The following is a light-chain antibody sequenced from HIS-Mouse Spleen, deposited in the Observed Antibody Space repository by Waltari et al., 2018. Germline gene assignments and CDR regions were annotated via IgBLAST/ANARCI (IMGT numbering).Light chain of an antibody. J-gene: IGKJ5*01. CDR1: QSVSSY. V-gene: IGKV3-11*01. CDR3: QQRSNWQT. CDR2: DAS. Sequence: EIVLTQSPATLSLSPGERATLSCRASQSVSSYLAWYQQKPGQAPRLLIYDASNRATSIPARFSGSGSGTDFTLTISSLEPEDFAVYYCQQRSNWQTFGQGTRLEIK.